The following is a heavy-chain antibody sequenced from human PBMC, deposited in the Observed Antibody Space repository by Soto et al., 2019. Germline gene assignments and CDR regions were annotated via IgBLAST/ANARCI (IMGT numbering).Heavy chain of an antibody. D-gene: IGHD1-26*01. CDR2: ISAYNANT. CDR1: GYTFTSYG. Sequence: ASVKVSCKASGYTFTSYGISWVRQAPGQGLEWMGWISAYNANTNYAQKLQGRVTMTTDTSTSTSYMELRSLRSDDAAVYFCARDRLGATGDYWGQGTLVTVSS. J-gene: IGHJ4*02. CDR3: ARDRLGATGDY. V-gene: IGHV1-18*01.